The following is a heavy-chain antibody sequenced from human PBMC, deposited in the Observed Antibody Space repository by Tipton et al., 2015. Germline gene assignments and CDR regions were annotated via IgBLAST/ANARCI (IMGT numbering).Heavy chain of an antibody. J-gene: IGHJ4*02. CDR2: IKQDGSEK. CDR3: ARDILNDFCSGWPEEY. CDR1: GFTFSNYA. V-gene: IGHV3-7*03. D-gene: IGHD3-3*01. Sequence: SLRLSCAASGFTFSNYAMSWVRQAPGKGLEWVANIKQDGSEKYYVDSVKGRFTISRDNAKNSLYLQMNSLRAEDTAVYYCARDILNDFCSGWPEEYWGQGTLVTVSS.